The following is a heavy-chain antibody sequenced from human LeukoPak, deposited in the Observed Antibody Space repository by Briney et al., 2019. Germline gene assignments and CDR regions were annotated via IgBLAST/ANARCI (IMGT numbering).Heavy chain of an antibody. D-gene: IGHD3-16*01. CDR3: ARTQPLPYGGEFDY. Sequence: ASVTVSCKASGYTFTGYYMRWVRQAPGQGLEWMGWINPNSGGKNYAQKFQGRVTMTRDTSISTAYMELSRLRSDDTAVYYCARTQPLPYGGEFDYWGQGTLVTVSS. J-gene: IGHJ4*02. CDR1: GYTFTGYY. V-gene: IGHV1-2*02. CDR2: INPNSGGK.